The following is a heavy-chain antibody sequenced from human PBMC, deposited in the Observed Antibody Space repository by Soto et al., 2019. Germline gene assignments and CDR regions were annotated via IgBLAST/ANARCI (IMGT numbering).Heavy chain of an antibody. D-gene: IGHD5-18*01. CDR1: GGSVSGGSYY. V-gene: IGHV4-61*01. Sequence: SETLSLTCTVSGGSVSGGSYYWTWIRQPPGKGLEWIGYIYYSGSTTYNPSLKSRVTISIDTSKNQFSLKLTSATAADTAVYYCARDIRGYSRAFDYWGQGALVTVSS. CDR3: ARDIRGYSRAFDY. J-gene: IGHJ4*02. CDR2: IYYSGST.